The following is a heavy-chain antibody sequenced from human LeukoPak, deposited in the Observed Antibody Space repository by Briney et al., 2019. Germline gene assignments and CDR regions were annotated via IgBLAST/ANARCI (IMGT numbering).Heavy chain of an antibody. CDR1: GYSISSGYY. CDR2: IYHSGST. D-gene: IGHD3-10*01. V-gene: IGHV4-38-2*02. J-gene: IGHJ4*02. CDR3: ARGVLWFGETIDY. Sequence: PSETLSLTCTVSGYSISSGYYWGWIRQPPGKGLEWIGSIYHSGSTYYNPSLKSRVTISVDTSKNQFSLKLSSVTAADTAVYYCARGVLWFGETIDYWGQGTLVTVSS.